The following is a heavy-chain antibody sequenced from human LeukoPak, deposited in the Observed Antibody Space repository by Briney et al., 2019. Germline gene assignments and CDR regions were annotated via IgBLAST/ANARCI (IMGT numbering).Heavy chain of an antibody. Sequence: PSETLSLTCTVSGGSISSSSYYWGWIRQPPGKGLEWIGSIYYSGSTYYNPSLKSRVTISVDTSKNQFSLKLSSVTAADTAVYYCARHSKGIGYYYDSSGYYFHGWGQGTLVTVSS. D-gene: IGHD3-22*01. V-gene: IGHV4-39*01. CDR1: GGSISSSSYY. CDR2: IYYSGST. CDR3: ARHSKGIGYYYDSSGYYFHG. J-gene: IGHJ4*02.